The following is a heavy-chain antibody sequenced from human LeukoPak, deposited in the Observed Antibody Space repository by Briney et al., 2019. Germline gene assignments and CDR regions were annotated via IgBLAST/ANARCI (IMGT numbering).Heavy chain of an antibody. V-gene: IGHV1-8*01. CDR3: ARDPSNSSGWRTWFDP. Sequence: ASVKVSCKASGYTFTNHDINWVRQASGQGLEWMGWMNPKSGNTGYLQKFQGRVTMTRDTSMSTAFMELSSLTSEDTAVYYCARDPSNSSGWRTWFDPWGQGTLVTVSS. D-gene: IGHD6-19*01. J-gene: IGHJ5*02. CDR2: MNPKSGNT. CDR1: GYTFTNHD.